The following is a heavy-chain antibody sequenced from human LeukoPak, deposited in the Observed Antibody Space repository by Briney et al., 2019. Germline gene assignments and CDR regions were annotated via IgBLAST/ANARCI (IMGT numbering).Heavy chain of an antibody. CDR3: ARSGDIVVPAGPFDY. V-gene: IGHV1-69*05. Sequence: SVKVSCKASGGTFSSYAISWVRQAPGQGLEWMGGIIPIFGTANYAQKFQGRVTITTDESTSTAYMELSSLRSEDTAVYYCARSGDIVVPAGPFDYWGQGTLVAVSS. CDR2: IIPIFGTA. CDR1: GGTFSSYA. D-gene: IGHD2-2*01. J-gene: IGHJ4*02.